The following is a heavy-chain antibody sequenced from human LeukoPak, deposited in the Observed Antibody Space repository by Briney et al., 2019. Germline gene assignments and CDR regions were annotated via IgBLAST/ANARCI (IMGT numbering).Heavy chain of an antibody. CDR2: VGIAADT. J-gene: IGHJ4*02. CDR3: ARGFRKIEY. Sequence: GGSLRLSCAASGFTFSDHAMHWVRQAPGKGLEWVSAVGIAADTFYPDSVKGRFTISRDNSKNTVYLQMNSLRAEDTAVYYCARGFRKIEYWGQGTLVTVSS. V-gene: IGHV3-13*01. CDR1: GFTFSDHA.